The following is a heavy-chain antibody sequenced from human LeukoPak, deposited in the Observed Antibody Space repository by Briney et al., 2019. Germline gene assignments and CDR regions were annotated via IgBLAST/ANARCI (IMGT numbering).Heavy chain of an antibody. V-gene: IGHV3-23*01. CDR1: GFTFSSYA. Sequence: PGGSLRLSCAASGFTFSSYAMSWVRQAPGKGLEWVSAISGSGGSTYYAGSVKGRFTISRDNSKNTLYLQMNSLRAEDTAVYYCAKDRRGISRSLTTDYWGQGTLVTVSS. D-gene: IGHD1-26*01. CDR2: ISGSGGST. J-gene: IGHJ4*02. CDR3: AKDRRGISRSLTTDY.